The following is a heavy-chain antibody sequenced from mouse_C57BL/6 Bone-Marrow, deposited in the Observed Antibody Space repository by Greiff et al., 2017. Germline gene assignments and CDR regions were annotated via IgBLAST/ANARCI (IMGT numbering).Heavy chain of an antibody. V-gene: IGHV5-4*03. CDR3: ARAGAYYSNPWFAY. D-gene: IGHD2-5*01. J-gene: IGHJ3*01. Sequence: EVMLVESGGGLVKPGGSLKLSCAASGFTFSSYAMSWVRQTPEKRLEWVATISDGGSYTYYPDNVKGRFTISRDNAKNNLYLQMSHLKSEDTAMYYCARAGAYYSNPWFAYWGQGTLVTVSA. CDR2: ISDGGSYT. CDR1: GFTFSSYA.